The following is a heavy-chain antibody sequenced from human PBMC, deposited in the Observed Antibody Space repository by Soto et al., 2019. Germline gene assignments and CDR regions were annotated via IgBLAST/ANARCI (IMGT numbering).Heavy chain of an antibody. V-gene: IGHV3-66*01. J-gene: IGHJ6*03. D-gene: IGHD3-16*01. CDR1: GFTVSSNY. CDR3: ARVQFGDYTSYYYYMDV. CDR2: IYSGGST. Sequence: GGSLRLSCAASGFTVSSNYMSWVRQAPGKGLEWVSVIYSGGSTYYADSVKGRFTISRDNSKNTLYLQMNSLRAEDTAVYYCARVQFGDYTSYYYYMDVWGKGTTVTVSS.